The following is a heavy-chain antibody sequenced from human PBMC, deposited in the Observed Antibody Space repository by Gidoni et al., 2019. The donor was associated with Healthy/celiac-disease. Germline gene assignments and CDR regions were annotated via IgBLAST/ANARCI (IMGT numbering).Heavy chain of an antibody. CDR2: ISGSGGST. CDR3: AKGGTVTTHNYFDY. D-gene: IGHD4-17*01. Sequence: EVQLLESGGGVVKPGGSLRLACAASGFTFSSYAMSWVRQAPGKGLEWVSAISGSGGSTYYADSVKGRFTISRDNSKNTLYLQINSLRAEDTAVYYCAKGGTVTTHNYFDYWGQGTLVTVSS. J-gene: IGHJ4*02. CDR1: GFTFSSYA. V-gene: IGHV3-23*01.